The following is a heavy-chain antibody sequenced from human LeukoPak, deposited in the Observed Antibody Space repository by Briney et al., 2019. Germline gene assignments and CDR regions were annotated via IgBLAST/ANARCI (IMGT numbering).Heavy chain of an antibody. CDR2: IYYSGST. CDR3: ARSPSNWNDEYWFDP. CDR1: GGSFSGYY. D-gene: IGHD1-20*01. V-gene: IGHV4-59*01. Sequence: ASETLSLTCAVYGGSFSGYYWSWIRQPPGKGLEWIGYIYYSGSTNYNPSLKSRVTISVDTSKNQFSLKLSSVTAADTAVYYCARSPSNWNDEYWFDPWGQGTLVTVSS. J-gene: IGHJ5*02.